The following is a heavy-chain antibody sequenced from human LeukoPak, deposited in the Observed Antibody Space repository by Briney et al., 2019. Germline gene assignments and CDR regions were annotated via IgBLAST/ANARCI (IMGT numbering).Heavy chain of an antibody. J-gene: IGHJ3*02. CDR3: AKDRCTTSCYSLVSAFDI. CDR2: ISGSGGST. CDR1: EFPFSNYG. Sequence: GGTLRLSCAASEFPFSNYGMSWVRQAPGKGLEWVSVISGSGGSTSCADSVKGRFTISRDNSKNALYLQMNNLRAEDTAVYYCAKDRCTTSCYSLVSAFDIWGQGTMVTVSS. V-gene: IGHV3-23*01. D-gene: IGHD2-2*01.